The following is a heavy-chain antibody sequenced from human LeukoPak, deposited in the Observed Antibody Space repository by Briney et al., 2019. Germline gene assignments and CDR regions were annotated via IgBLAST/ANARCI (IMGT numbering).Heavy chain of an antibody. CDR2: ISAYNGNT. Sequence: ASVKVSCKASGYTFTSYGISWVRQAPGQGLEWMGWISAYNGNTNYAQKLQGRVTMTTDTSTSTAYMELRSLRSDDTAVYNCARDSPETYYYDSSGHDAFDIWGQGTMVTVSS. J-gene: IGHJ3*02. CDR1: GYTFTSYG. CDR3: ARDSPETYYYDSSGHDAFDI. D-gene: IGHD3-22*01. V-gene: IGHV1-18*01.